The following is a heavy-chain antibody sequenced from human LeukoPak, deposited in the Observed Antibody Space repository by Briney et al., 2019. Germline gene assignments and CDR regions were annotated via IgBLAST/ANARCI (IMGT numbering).Heavy chain of an antibody. CDR3: ARGTAMVTLDY. Sequence: SETLSLTCTISGGSISSYYWSWIRQPPGKGLEWIGYIYYCESTNYNPSLKSRVTISVDTSKNQFSLKLSSVTAAVTAVYYCARGTAMVTLDYWGQGTLVTVSS. V-gene: IGHV4-59*08. J-gene: IGHJ4*02. D-gene: IGHD5-18*01. CDR1: GGSISSYY. CDR2: IYYCEST.